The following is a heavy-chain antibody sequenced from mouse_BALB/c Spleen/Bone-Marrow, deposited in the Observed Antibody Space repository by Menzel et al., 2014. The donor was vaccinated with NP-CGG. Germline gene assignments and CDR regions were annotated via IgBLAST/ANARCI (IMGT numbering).Heavy chain of an antibody. CDR1: GFSLTSYG. CDR3: ARVYYYAMDY. J-gene: IGHJ4*01. Sequence: VMLVQSGPGLVAPSQILSITCTVPGFSLTSYGVHWVRQPPGKGLEWLGVIWAGGHTNYNSALMSRLSISKDNSKSQVFLKMNSLQADDTAMYYCARVYYYAMDYWGQGTSVTVSS. CDR2: IWAGGHT. V-gene: IGHV2-9*02.